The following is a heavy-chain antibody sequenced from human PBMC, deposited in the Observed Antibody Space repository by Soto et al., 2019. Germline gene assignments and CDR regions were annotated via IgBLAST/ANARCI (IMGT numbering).Heavy chain of an antibody. J-gene: IGHJ4*02. CDR1: GGSISSCCYY. V-gene: IGHV4-31*03. CDR2: IHYSGNT. D-gene: IGHD2-21*02. CDR3: ASVVVTGIVGSDY. Sequence: PSETLSLTCTVSGGSISSCCYYWSWIRQHPGKGLEWIGYIHYSGNTDYNPSLKSRVTISVDTSKNQLSLKLNSVTAADTAVYYCASVVVTGIVGSDYWGQGTLVTVSS.